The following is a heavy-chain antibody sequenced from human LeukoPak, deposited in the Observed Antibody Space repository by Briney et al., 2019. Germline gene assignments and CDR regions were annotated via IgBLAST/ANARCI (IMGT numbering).Heavy chain of an antibody. CDR1: GGSVSGYY. Sequence: SETLSLTCTVSGGSVSGYYWSWIRQPPGKGLEWIGYMYDRGNINYNPSLKSRVTLSQDMSKNQLSLNLRSVTSADTAVYYCAATIKRDYGDTNLHYWGQGILVTVSS. D-gene: IGHD4-17*01. CDR3: AATIKRDYGDTNLHY. J-gene: IGHJ4*02. V-gene: IGHV4-59*02. CDR2: MYDRGNI.